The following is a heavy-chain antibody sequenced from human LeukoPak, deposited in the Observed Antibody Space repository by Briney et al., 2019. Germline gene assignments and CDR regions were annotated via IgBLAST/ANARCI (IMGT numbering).Heavy chain of an antibody. Sequence: NPGGSLRLSCAASGFTFSSYSMNWVRQAPGKGLEWVLSISSSSSYIYYADSVKGRFTISRDNAKNSLYLQMNSLRAEDTAVYYCARVVYSVGGGSWDWYFDLWGRGTLVTVSS. J-gene: IGHJ2*01. CDR2: ISSSSSYI. V-gene: IGHV3-21*01. CDR1: GFTFSSYS. D-gene: IGHD2-15*01. CDR3: ARVVYSVGGGSWDWYFDL.